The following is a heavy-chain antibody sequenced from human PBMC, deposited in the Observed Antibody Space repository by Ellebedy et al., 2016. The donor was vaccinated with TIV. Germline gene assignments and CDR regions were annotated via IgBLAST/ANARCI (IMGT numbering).Heavy chain of an antibody. CDR2: ISYSGKNK. CDR1: GFAFGSNT. J-gene: IGHJ6*02. V-gene: IGHV3-30*04. Sequence: PGGSLRLSCVGSGFAFGSNTMYWVRQAPGKGLECVAVISYSGKNKDYADSVKGRFTISRDNSNYTLFLQMNNLRVDDTAVYYCASFSDYIYFYAMNVWGQGTTVTVSS. D-gene: IGHD2/OR15-2a*01. CDR3: ASFSDYIYFYAMNV.